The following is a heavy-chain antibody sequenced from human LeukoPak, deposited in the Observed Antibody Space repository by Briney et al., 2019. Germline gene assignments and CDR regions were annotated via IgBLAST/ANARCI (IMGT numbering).Heavy chain of an antibody. Sequence: GGSLRLSCAASGFTLSDYYMSWIRQAPGKGLEWISYISSGGTTIKFADSVKGRFTISRDNAKNSLYLQMNSLRAEDTAVYYCARDVDKYYYGSSAYPAIGYWGQGTLVTVPS. CDR1: GFTLSDYY. D-gene: IGHD3-22*01. V-gene: IGHV3-11*01. CDR2: ISSGGTTI. CDR3: ARDVDKYYYGSSAYPAIGY. J-gene: IGHJ4*02.